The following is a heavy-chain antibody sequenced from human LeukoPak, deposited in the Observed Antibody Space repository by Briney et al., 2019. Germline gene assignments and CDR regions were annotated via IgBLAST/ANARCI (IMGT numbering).Heavy chain of an antibody. Sequence: GGSLRLSCSASGFTLSSCAMHWVRQAPGKGLEYVSGISTNGGSIYYADSVKGRFTISRDNSKNVLYLQMTSLRAEDTAVYYCARRIAARREFDYWGQGTLVTVSS. CDR1: GFTLSSCA. CDR2: ISTNGGSI. CDR3: ARRIAARREFDY. D-gene: IGHD6-6*01. J-gene: IGHJ4*02. V-gene: IGHV3-64D*06.